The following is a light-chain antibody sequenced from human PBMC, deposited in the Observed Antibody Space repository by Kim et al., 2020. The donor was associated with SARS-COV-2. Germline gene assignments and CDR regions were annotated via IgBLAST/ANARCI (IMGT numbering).Light chain of an antibody. Sequence: GQSVTSSCTGTSSDVGTFNYVSWYQQHPGKAPKLMISEVTKRPSGVPDRFSGSKSGNTASLTVSGLQAEDEADYYCSSYAGRNNVVFGGGTQLTVL. CDR1: SSDVGTFNY. CDR2: EVT. J-gene: IGLJ2*01. CDR3: SSYAGRNNVV. V-gene: IGLV2-8*01.